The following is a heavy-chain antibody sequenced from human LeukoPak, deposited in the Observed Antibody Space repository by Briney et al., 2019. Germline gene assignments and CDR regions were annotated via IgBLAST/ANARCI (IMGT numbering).Heavy chain of an antibody. Sequence: PGGSLRLSCAASGFTFSSYAMSWVRQAPGKGLEWVSAISGSGGSTYCADSVKGRFTISRDNSKNTLYLQMNSLRAEDTAVYYCAKDSGSYYAGGYFQHWGQGTLVTVSS. J-gene: IGHJ1*01. CDR2: ISGSGGST. CDR3: AKDSGSYYAGGYFQH. V-gene: IGHV3-23*01. D-gene: IGHD1-26*01. CDR1: GFTFSSYA.